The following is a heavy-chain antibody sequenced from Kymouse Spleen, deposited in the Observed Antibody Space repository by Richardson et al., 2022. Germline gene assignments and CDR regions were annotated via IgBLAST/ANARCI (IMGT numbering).Heavy chain of an antibody. Sequence: EVQLVESGGGLVKPGGSLRLSCAASGFTFSNAWMSWVRQAPGKGLEWVGRIKSKTDGGTTDYAAPVKGRFTISRDDSKNTLYLQMNSLKTEDTAVYYCTTDPLLRFLEWRYYYGMDVWGQGTTVTVSS. CDR1: GFTFSNAW. D-gene: IGHD3-3*01. J-gene: IGHJ6*02. CDR3: TTDPLLRFLEWRYYYGMDV. CDR2: IKSKTDGGTT. V-gene: IGHV3-15*01.